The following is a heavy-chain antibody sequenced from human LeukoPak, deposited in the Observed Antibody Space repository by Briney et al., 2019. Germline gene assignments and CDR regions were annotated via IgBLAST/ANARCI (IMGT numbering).Heavy chain of an antibody. CDR2: INPNSGGT. V-gene: IGHV1-2*06. D-gene: IGHD3-22*01. Sequence: ASVKVSCKASGYTFTGYYMHWVRQAPGQGLEWMGQINPNSGGTNYAQKFQGRVTMTRDTSISTAYMELSRLRSDDTAVYYCARCQTYYYDSSGYYPDYWGQGTLVTVSS. J-gene: IGHJ4*02. CDR3: ARCQTYYYDSSGYYPDY. CDR1: GYTFTGYY.